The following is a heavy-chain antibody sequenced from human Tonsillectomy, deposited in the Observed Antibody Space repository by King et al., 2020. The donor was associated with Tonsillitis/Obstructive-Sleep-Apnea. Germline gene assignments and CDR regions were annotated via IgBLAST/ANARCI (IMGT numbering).Heavy chain of an antibody. CDR2: IWYDGSNK. CDR1: GFTFSSYG. D-gene: IGHD2-8*02. CDR3: ARDRCTGGVCYKMDY. Sequence: VQLVESGGGVVQPGRSLRLSCAASGFTFSSYGMHWVRQAPGKGLEWVAVIWYDGSNKYYADSVKGRFTISRDNSKNTLYLQMNSLRAEDTAVYHCARDRCTGGVCYKMDYWGQGTLVTVSS. V-gene: IGHV3-33*01. J-gene: IGHJ4*02.